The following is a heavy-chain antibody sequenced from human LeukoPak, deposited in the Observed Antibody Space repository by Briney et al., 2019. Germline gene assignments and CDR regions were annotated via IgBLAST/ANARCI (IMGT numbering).Heavy chain of an antibody. Sequence: ASVKVSCKASGYTFTSYGINWVRQATGQGLEWMGWMNPNSGNTGYTQKFQGRVTMTRNTSISTAYMELSSLRSEDTAVYYCAIVIVVVPAAIDAFDIWGQGTMVTVSS. CDR2: MNPNSGNT. J-gene: IGHJ3*02. V-gene: IGHV1-8*01. CDR3: AIVIVVVPAAIDAFDI. D-gene: IGHD2-2*01. CDR1: GYTFTSYG.